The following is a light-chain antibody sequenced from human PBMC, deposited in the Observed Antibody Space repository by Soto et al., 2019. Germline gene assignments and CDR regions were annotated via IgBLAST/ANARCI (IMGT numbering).Light chain of an antibody. CDR2: GNS. CDR3: QSYDSSLSGDVV. J-gene: IGLJ2*01. Sequence: QSVLTQPPSVSGAPGQRVTISCTGSSSIIGAGYDVHWYQQLPGTVPKLLIYGNSNRPSGVPDRFSGSKSGTSASLANTGXXXXXXXXXXCQSYDSSLSGDVVFGGGTKLTV. V-gene: IGLV1-40*01. CDR1: SSIIGAGYD.